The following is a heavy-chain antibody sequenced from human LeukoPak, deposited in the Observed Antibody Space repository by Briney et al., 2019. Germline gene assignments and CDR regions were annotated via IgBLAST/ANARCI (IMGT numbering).Heavy chain of an antibody. CDR3: ASVRYYYDSSGYRYYYYYMDV. CDR1: GGTFSSYA. V-gene: IGHV1-69*13. Sequence: ASVKVSCKASGGTFSSYAISWVRQAPGQGLEWMGGIIPIFGTANYAQKFQGRVTITADESTSTAYMELSSLRSEDTAVYYCASVRYYYDSSGYRYYYYYMDVWGQGTTVTISS. CDR2: IIPIFGTA. J-gene: IGHJ6*03. D-gene: IGHD3-22*01.